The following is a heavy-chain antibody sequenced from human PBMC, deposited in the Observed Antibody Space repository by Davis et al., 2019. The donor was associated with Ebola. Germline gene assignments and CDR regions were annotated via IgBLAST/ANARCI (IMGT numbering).Heavy chain of an antibody. J-gene: IGHJ4*02. D-gene: IGHD1-26*01. CDR3: ARVGAKNY. CDR2: INPSGGST. Sequence: ASVKVSCKASGYTFTSYYMHWVRQAPGQGLEWMGIINPSGGSTSYAQKFQGRVTITADESTSTAYMELSSLRSEDTAVYYCARVGAKNYWGQGTLVTVSS. V-gene: IGHV1-46*01. CDR1: GYTFTSYY.